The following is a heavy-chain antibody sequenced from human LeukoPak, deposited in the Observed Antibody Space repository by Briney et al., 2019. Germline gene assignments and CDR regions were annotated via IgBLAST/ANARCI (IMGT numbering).Heavy chain of an antibody. D-gene: IGHD1-26*01. Sequence: GGSLRLSCAASGFTFSSNWMHWVRKAPGKGLVWVSRINEDGSTTNYADSVKGRFTISRDNAKNTLYLQMNSLRAEDTAAYYCVRDLGGRSGHWGQGTLVTVSS. J-gene: IGHJ4*02. V-gene: IGHV3-74*01. CDR1: GFTFSSNW. CDR2: INEDGSTT. CDR3: VRDLGGRSGH.